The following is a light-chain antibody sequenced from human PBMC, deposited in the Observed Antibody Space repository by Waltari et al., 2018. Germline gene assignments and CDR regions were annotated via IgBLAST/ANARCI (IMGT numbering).Light chain of an antibody. Sequence: DIVMTQSPLSLPVTPGEPASISCRLSQSLLHSNGYNYLDWYLQKPGQSPQLLIYLGSNRASGVPDRFSGSGSGTDFTLKISRVEAEDVGVYYCMQALQTPPTFGQGTKLEIK. CDR1: QSLLHSNGYNY. V-gene: IGKV2-28*01. CDR3: MQALQTPPT. CDR2: LGS. J-gene: IGKJ2*01.